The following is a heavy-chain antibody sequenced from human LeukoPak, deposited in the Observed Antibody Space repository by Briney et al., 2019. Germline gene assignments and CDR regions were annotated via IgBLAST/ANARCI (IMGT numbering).Heavy chain of an antibody. J-gene: IGHJ4*02. V-gene: IGHV3-74*01. Sequence: GGSLRLSCAASEFTFSSYWMHWVRQTPGRGLVWVSRIYSDGRDISYADSVRGRFTISRDNAKSTLYLQMNSLSAEDTAVYYCARDYDYGTGSSPYYWGQGILVTVSS. CDR3: ARDYDYGTGSSPYY. CDR2: IYSDGRDI. D-gene: IGHD3-10*01. CDR1: EFTFSSYW.